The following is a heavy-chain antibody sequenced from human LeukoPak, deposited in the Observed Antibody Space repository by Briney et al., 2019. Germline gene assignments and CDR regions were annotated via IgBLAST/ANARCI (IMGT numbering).Heavy chain of an antibody. CDR2: IIPILGIA. V-gene: IGHV1-69*04. CDR1: GGTFSSYA. CDR3: ARTLMVGYNPLGY. D-gene: IGHD5-24*01. Sequence: SVKVSCKASGGTFSSYAISWVRQAPGQGLEWMGRIIPILGIANYAQKFQGRVTITADKSTSTAYMELSSLRSEDTAVYYCARTLMVGYNPLGYWDQGTLVTVSS. J-gene: IGHJ4*02.